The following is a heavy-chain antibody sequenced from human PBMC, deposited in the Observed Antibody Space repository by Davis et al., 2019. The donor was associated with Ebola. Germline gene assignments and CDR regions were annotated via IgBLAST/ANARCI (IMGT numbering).Heavy chain of an antibody. V-gene: IGHV4-59*08. D-gene: IGHD3-10*01. CDR3: ARHPGTYYYFYMDV. CDR1: GGSISSYY. CDR2: IYYSGST. Sequence: PGGSLRLSCTVSGGSISSYYWSWIRQPPGKGLEWIGYIYYSGSTNYNPSLKSRVTISVDTSKNQFSLKLSSVTAADTAVYYCARHPGTYYYFYMDVWGKGTTVTVSS. J-gene: IGHJ6*03.